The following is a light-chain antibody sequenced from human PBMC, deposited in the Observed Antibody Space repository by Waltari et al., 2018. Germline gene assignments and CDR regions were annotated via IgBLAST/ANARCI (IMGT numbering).Light chain of an antibody. Sequence: DIVMTQSPESLAVSLGERATINCRSSQTVLYKSNDTNYLAWYQHIPGQPPRLLIYWASTRESGVPDRFSGSGSGTDFTLTISSLQAEDVAVYSCQQYYSSPYTFGQGTKLEI. CDR3: QQYYSSPYT. J-gene: IGKJ2*01. CDR1: QTVLYKSNDTNY. CDR2: WAS. V-gene: IGKV4-1*01.